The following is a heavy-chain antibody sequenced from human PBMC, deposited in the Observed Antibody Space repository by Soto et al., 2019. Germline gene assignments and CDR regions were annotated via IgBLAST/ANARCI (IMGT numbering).Heavy chain of an antibody. Sequence: PGGSLRLSCAASGFTFSSYGMHWVRQAPGKGLEWVSGIWYNRSSIDYADSVKGRFTISRDNAKNSLYLQMNSLRAEDTALYYCAKYGVAVAGTGSLGDAFDIWGQGTMVTVSS. V-gene: IGHV3-33*03. CDR3: AKYGVAVAGTGSLGDAFDI. CDR1: GFTFSSYG. CDR2: IWYNRSSI. J-gene: IGHJ3*02. D-gene: IGHD6-19*01.